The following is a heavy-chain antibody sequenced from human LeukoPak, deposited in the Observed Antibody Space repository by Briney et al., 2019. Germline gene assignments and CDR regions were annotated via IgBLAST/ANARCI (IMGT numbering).Heavy chain of an antibody. CDR3: AKDQQWLDLYYFDY. CDR1: GFTFSSYA. D-gene: IGHD6-19*01. V-gene: IGHV3-23*01. J-gene: IGHJ4*02. Sequence: PGGSLRLSCAAFGFTFSSYAMSWVRQAPGKGLEWVSAISGSGGSTYYADSVKGRFTISRDNSKNTLYLQMNSLRAEDAAVYYCAKDQQWLDLYYFDYWGQGTLVTVSS. CDR2: ISGSGGST.